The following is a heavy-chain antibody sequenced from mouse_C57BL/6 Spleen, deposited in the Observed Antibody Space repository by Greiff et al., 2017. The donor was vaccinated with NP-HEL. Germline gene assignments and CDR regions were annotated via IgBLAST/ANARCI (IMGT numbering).Heavy chain of an antibody. CDR3: AREGTGTNWFAY. CDR2: ISYDGSN. CDR1: GYSITSGYY. Sequence: EVKLEESGPGLVKPSQSLSLTCSVTGYSITSGYYWNWIRQFPGNKLEWMGYISYDGSNNYNPSLKNRISITRDTSKNQFFLKLNSVTTEDTATYYCAREGTGTNWFAYWGQGTLVTVSA. V-gene: IGHV3-6*01. D-gene: IGHD4-1*01. J-gene: IGHJ3*01.